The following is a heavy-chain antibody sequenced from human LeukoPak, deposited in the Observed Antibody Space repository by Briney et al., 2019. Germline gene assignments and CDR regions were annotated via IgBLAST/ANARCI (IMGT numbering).Heavy chain of an antibody. D-gene: IGHD2-21*02. CDR2: IYYSGST. J-gene: IGHJ3*02. V-gene: IGHV4-39*07. Sequence: SETLSLTCTVSGGSISSSSYYWGWIRQPPGKGLEWIGSIYYSGSTYYNPSLKSRVTISVDTSKNQFSLKLSSVTAADTAVYYCARLAYCGGDCYTPVVAFDIWGQGTMVTVSS. CDR1: GGSISSSSYY. CDR3: ARLAYCGGDCYTPVVAFDI.